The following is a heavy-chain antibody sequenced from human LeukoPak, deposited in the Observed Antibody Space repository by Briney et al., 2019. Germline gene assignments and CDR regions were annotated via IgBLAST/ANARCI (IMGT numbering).Heavy chain of an antibody. CDR2: TIPIFGTA. CDR3: ARGRDDSSGSDAFDI. V-gene: IGHV1-69*13. J-gene: IGHJ3*02. Sequence: ASVKVSCKASVGTFSSYAISWVRQAPGQGLEWMGGTIPIFGTANYAQKFQGRVTITADESTSTAYMELSSLRSEDTAVYYCARGRDDSSGSDAFDIWGQGTMVTVSS. D-gene: IGHD3-22*01. CDR1: VGTFSSYA.